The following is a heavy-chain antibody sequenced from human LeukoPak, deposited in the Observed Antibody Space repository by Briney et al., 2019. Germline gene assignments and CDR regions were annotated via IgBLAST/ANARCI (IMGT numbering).Heavy chain of an antibody. Sequence: SQTLSLTCAISGDSVSSTSVACNWIRQSPSRGLEWLGRTYYRSKWYNDSAVSVRSRITINPDTSKNQFSLQLKSVTPEDTAVYYCVRVSNRSPDCWGQGTLVTVSS. CDR1: GDSVSSTSVA. CDR3: VRVSNRSPDC. CDR2: TYYRSKWYN. D-gene: IGHD1-14*01. J-gene: IGHJ4*02. V-gene: IGHV6-1*01.